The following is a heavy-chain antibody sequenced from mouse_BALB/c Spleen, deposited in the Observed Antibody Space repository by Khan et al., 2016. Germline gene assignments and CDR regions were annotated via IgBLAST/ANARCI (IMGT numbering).Heavy chain of an antibody. D-gene: IGHD1-1*01. CDR3: ARLYGSTYGYVDV. V-gene: IGHV1-85*01. J-gene: IGHJ1*01. CDR2: IFPGDGST. CDR1: GYTFTSYD. Sequence: QVQLQQSGAELVKPGASVKLSCKASGYTFTSYDINWVRQRPEQGLEWIGWIFPGDGSTKYNAKFKGKATLTTDKSSSTAYMQLSRLTSEDAAVXFCARLYGSTYGYVDVWGAGTTVTVSS.